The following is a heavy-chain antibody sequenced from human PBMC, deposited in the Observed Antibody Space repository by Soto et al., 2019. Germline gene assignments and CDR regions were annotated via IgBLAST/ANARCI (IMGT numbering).Heavy chain of an antibody. V-gene: IGHV1-69*01. Sequence: QVQLVQSGAEVKKPGSSVKVSCKASGGTFSSYAISWVRQAPGQGLEWMGGIIPIFGTANYAQKFQGRVTITADESTSTAYIELSSLSSEDTAVYYCARDPGYSSSWTPDHDDYWGQGTLVTVSS. CDR3: ARDPGYSSSWTPDHDDY. CDR2: IIPIFGTA. CDR1: GGTFSSYA. J-gene: IGHJ4*02. D-gene: IGHD6-13*01.